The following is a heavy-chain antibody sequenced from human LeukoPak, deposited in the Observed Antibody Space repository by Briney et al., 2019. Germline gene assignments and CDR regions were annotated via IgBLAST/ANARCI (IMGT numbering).Heavy chain of an antibody. CDR3: AKDPTMVRGVSYFDY. D-gene: IGHD3-10*01. CDR1: GFTFSSYG. Sequence: GGSLRLSCAASGFTFSSYGMHWVRQAPGKGLEWVSAISGSGGSTYYTDSVKGRFTISRDNSKNTLYLQMNSLRAEDTAVYYCAKDPTMVRGVSYFDYWGQGTLVTVSS. J-gene: IGHJ4*02. V-gene: IGHV3-23*01. CDR2: ISGSGGST.